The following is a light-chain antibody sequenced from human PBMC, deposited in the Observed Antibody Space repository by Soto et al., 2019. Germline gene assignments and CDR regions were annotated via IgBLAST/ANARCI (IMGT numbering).Light chain of an antibody. J-gene: IGKJ1*01. CDR2: GAP. CDR3: QQYNNWPPTWT. V-gene: IGKV3-20*01. CDR1: QSVSSSY. Sequence: EIVLTQSPGTLSLSPGERATLSCRASQSVSSSYLAWYQQKPGQAPRLLIYGAPNRATGIPDRFSGSGSGTDFTLTISSLQSEDFAVYYCQQYNNWPPTWTFGQGTKVDIK.